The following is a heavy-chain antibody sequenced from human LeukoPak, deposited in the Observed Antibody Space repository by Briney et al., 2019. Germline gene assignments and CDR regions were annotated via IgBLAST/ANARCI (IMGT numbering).Heavy chain of an antibody. CDR1: GGSISSYY. Sequence: SETLSLTCTVSGGSISSYYWSWIRQFPGKGLEWIGYIYYSGSTNYNPSLKSRVTISVDTSKNQFSLKLSSVTAADTAVYYCARARRDGYNEFDYWGQGTLVTVSS. CDR2: IYYSGST. D-gene: IGHD5-24*01. V-gene: IGHV4-59*01. J-gene: IGHJ4*02. CDR3: ARARRDGYNEFDY.